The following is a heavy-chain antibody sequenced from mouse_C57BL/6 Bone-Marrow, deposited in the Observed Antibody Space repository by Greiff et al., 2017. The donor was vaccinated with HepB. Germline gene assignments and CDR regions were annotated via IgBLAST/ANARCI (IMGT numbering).Heavy chain of an antibody. CDR1: GFSLTSYG. J-gene: IGHJ4*01. V-gene: IGHV2-6-1*01. Sequence: QVQLKESGPGLVAPSQSLSITCTVSGFSLTSYGVHWVRQPPGKGLEWLVVIWSDGSTTYNSALKSRLSISKDNSKSQVFVKMNSLQTDDTAMYYCARQRLRGGYAMDYWGQGTSVTVSS. D-gene: IGHD1-1*01. CDR3: ARQRLRGGYAMDY. CDR2: IWSDGST.